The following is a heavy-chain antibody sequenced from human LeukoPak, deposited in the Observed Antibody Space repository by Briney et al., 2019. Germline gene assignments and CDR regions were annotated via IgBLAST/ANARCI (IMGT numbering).Heavy chain of an antibody. D-gene: IGHD4-17*01. J-gene: IGHJ4*02. CDR2: IRHDGTNQ. CDR1: GVTFSSYG. Sequence: GGSLRLSCVASGVTFSSYGMHWVRQAPGKGLEWVGYIRHDGTNQYNADSLKGRLTISRDNSQNTLYLQMETLRAEDTAVYYCAKDGVTTSFDYWGQGTLVTVSS. CDR3: AKDGVTTSFDY. V-gene: IGHV3-30*02.